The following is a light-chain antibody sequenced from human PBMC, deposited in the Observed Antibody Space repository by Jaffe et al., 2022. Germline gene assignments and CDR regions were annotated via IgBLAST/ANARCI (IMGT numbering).Light chain of an antibody. V-gene: IGKV3-11*01. CDR3: QQRKSWPRT. CDR2: DAS. CDR1: QSINSF. J-gene: IGKJ2*01. Sequence: EIVLTQSPATLSLSPGERATLSCRASQSINSFLAWYQQKPGQAPRLLIYDASNRATGIPARFSGSGSGTDFTLTISSLEPEDFAVYYCQQRKSWPRTFGQGTKLEIK.